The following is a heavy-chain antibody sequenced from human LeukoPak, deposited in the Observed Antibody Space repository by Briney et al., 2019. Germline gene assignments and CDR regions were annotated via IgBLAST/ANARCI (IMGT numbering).Heavy chain of an antibody. V-gene: IGHV3-73*01. CDR2: IRSKANSYAT. CDR1: GFTFSGSA. CDR3: TTFYYYDSPDAFGI. Sequence: HSGGSLRLSCAASGFTFSGSAMHRVRQASGKGLEWVGRIRSKANSYATAYAASVKGRFTISRDDSKNTAYLQMNSLKTEDTAVYYCTTFYYYDSPDAFGIWGQGTMVTVSS. D-gene: IGHD3-22*01. J-gene: IGHJ3*02.